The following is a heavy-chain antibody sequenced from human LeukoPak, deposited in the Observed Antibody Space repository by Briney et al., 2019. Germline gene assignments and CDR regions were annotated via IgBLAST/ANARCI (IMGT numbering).Heavy chain of an antibody. V-gene: IGHV1-2*02. CDR3: VTGGGGFDY. CDR2: INPNSGGT. Sequence: ASVKVSCKASGYTFTGYYMHWVRQAPGQGLEWMGWINPNSGGTNYAQKFQGRVTMTEDTSTDTAYMELSSLRSEDTAVYYCVTGGGGFDYWGQGTLVTVSS. D-gene: IGHD3-16*01. J-gene: IGHJ4*02. CDR1: GYTFTGYY.